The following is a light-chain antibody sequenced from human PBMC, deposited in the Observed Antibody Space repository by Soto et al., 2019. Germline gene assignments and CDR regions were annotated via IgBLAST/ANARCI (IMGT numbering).Light chain of an antibody. CDR3: QQRYNWPLT. Sequence: EIVLTQSPATLSLSPGERATLSCRASQSVSSYLGWYQQKPGQPPRLLIYDASNRATGIPARFSGSGSGTDFTLTISSLEPEDFALYYCQQRYNWPLTFGGGTKVEIK. CDR1: QSVSSY. V-gene: IGKV3-11*01. CDR2: DAS. J-gene: IGKJ4*01.